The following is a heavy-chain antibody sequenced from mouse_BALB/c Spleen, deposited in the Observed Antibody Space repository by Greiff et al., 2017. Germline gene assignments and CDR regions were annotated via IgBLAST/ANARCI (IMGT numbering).Heavy chain of an antibody. V-gene: IGHV1-15*01. CDR3: TTVERSREVCYYAMDY. CDR1: GYTFTDYE. CDR2: IDPETGGT. J-gene: IGHJ4*01. D-gene: IGHD3-3*01. Sequence: QVQLKESGAELVRPGASVTLSCKASGYTFTDYEMNWVKQTPVHGLDWIGAIDPETGGTASNQKFKGKATLTADKSSSTAYMELRTLTSEDSAVYYWTTVERSREVCYYAMDYWGQGTSVTVSS.